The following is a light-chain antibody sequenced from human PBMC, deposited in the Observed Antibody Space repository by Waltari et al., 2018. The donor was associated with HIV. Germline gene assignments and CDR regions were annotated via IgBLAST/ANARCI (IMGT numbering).Light chain of an antibody. CDR2: DTS. J-gene: IGKJ4*01. Sequence: EIVLTQSPATLSLSPGERATLSCRASQTISGFLVWDQQKPGQAPRLVMYDTSTRATGIPARFSGSGSGTDFTLTISSLEPEDFAVYYCQQRKNWPLTFGGGTKLEIK. CDR3: QQRKNWPLT. CDR1: QTISGF. V-gene: IGKV3-11*01.